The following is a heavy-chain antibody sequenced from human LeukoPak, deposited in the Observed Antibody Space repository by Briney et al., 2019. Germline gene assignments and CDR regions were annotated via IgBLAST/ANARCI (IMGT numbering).Heavy chain of an antibody. J-gene: IGHJ5*02. D-gene: IGHD3-10*01. CDR1: GGSIISYY. V-gene: IGHV4-59*01. CDR2: IYYSGST. CDR3: AWYHYDSGTSP. Sequence: SETLSLTCTVSGGSIISYYWTWIRQPPGKGLEWIGHIYYSGSTNYNPSLKSRVTISVDTSKNQFSLKLSSVTAADTAVYFCAWYHYDSGTSPWGQGTLVTVSS.